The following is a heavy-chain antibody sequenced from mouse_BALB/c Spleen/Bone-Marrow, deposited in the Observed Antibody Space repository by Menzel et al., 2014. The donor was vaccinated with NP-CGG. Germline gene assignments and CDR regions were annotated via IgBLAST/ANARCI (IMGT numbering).Heavy chain of an antibody. J-gene: IGHJ2*01. CDR2: IWAGGST. V-gene: IGHV2-9*02. CDR3: ARDRTGSGFDY. CDR1: GFSLTSYG. D-gene: IGHD4-1*01. Sequence: VQLQQSGPGLVAPSQSLSITCTVSGFSLTSYGVHWVRQPSGKGLEWLGVIWAGGSTNYNSALMSRLSISKDNSKSQVFLKMNSLQTDDTAMYYCARDRTGSGFDYWGQGTTLTVSS.